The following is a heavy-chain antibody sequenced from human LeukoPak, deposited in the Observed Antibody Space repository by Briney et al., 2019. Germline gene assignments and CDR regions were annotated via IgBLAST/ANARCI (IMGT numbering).Heavy chain of an antibody. CDR2: IYTSGST. V-gene: IGHV4-61*02. CDR3: ARESSGWYYDY. Sequence: SETLSLTCTVSGGSISSSSYYWSWIRQPAGKGLEWLGRIYTSGSTNYNPSLKSRVTMSVDTSKNQFSLKLSSVTAADTAVYYCARESSGWYYDYWGQGTLVTVSS. J-gene: IGHJ4*02. CDR1: GGSISSSSYY. D-gene: IGHD6-19*01.